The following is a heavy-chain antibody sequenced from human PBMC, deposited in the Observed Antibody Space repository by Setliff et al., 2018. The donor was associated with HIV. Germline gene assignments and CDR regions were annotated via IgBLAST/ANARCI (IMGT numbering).Heavy chain of an antibody. D-gene: IGHD6-13*01. CDR3: ARLQLVPITFDY. CDR2: IYTSGST. J-gene: IGHJ4*02. Sequence: SETLSLTCTVSGDSISSGSYYWSWIRQPAGKGLEWIGHIYTSGSTNYNPSLKSRVTISVDTSKNQFSLKLSSVTAADTAVYYCARLQLVPITFDYWGRGALVTVSS. V-gene: IGHV4-61*09. CDR1: GDSISSGSYY.